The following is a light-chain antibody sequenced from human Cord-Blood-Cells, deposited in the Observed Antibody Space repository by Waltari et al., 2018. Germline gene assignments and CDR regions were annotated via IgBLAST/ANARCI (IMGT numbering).Light chain of an antibody. CDR2: DVS. V-gene: IGLV2-14*03. J-gene: IGLJ2*01. CDR3: SSYTSSSTVV. CDR1: SSDVGGYNY. Sequence: QSALTQPASVSGSPGQSITISCPGTSSDVGGYNYVSWYQQHPGKAPKLMMYDVSNRPSGVSNRFSGSKSGNTASLTISGHQAEDEADYYCSSYTSSSTVVFGGGTKLTVL.